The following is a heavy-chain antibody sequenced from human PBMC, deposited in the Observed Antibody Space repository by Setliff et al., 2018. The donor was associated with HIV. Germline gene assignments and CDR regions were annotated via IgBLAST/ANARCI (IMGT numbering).Heavy chain of an antibody. J-gene: IGHJ4*01. V-gene: IGHV4-38-2*02. CDR2: IYNSGRA. CDR3: VRDRALRFSQSPSLHYFDV. CDR1: GYSINDGYH. Sequence: ASETLSLTCLVFGYSINDGYHWGWIRQSPRKGLEWIGSIYNSGRASYNPSRGSRASLSIDTSKNRFSLRLNPVTAADTAVYYCVRDRALRFSQSPSLHYFDVWGQGILVTVSS.